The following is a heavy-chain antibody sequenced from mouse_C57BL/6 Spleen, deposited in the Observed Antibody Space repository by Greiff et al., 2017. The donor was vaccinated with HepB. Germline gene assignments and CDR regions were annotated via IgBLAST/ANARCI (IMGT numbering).Heavy chain of an antibody. D-gene: IGHD2-10*01. V-gene: IGHV1-59*01. Sequence: QVQLQQPGAELVRPGTSVKLSCKASGYTFTSYWMQWVKQRPGQGLEWIGVIDPSDSYTNYNQKFKGKATLTVDTSSSTAYMQLSSLTSEDSAVYYWARAGALLGAYWGQGTLVTVSA. CDR3: ARAGALLGAY. CDR1: GYTFTSYW. CDR2: IDPSDSYT. J-gene: IGHJ3*01.